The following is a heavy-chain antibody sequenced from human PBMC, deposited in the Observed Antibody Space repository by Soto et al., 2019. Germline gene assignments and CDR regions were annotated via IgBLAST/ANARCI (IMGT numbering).Heavy chain of an antibody. D-gene: IGHD3-10*01. CDR1: GFSFSSYS. J-gene: IGHJ4*02. V-gene: IGHV3-7*05. Sequence: EVQLVESGGGLVQPGGSLRLSCAASGFSFSSYSMSWVRQAPGKGLEWVANINQDGSEKYYVDSVKGLFIISRDNAENSLYLKMSSLIAEDTAVYYCTSLMVRGVMWLDYWGQGALVTVSS. CDR2: INQDGSEK. CDR3: TSLMVRGVMWLDY.